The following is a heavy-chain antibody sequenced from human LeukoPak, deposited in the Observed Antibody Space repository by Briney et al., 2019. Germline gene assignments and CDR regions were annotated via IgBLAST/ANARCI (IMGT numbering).Heavy chain of an antibody. J-gene: IGHJ5*02. CDR2: IYTSGST. CDR1: GGSISSYY. Sequence: TSETLSLTCTVSGGSISSYYWSWIRQPAGKGLEWIGRIYTSGSTNYNPSLKSRVTMSVDTSKNQFSLKLSSVTAADTAVYYCARDRHYDFWSGYYTGYELDPWGQGTLVTVSS. D-gene: IGHD3-3*01. CDR3: ARDRHYDFWSGYYTGYELDP. V-gene: IGHV4-4*07.